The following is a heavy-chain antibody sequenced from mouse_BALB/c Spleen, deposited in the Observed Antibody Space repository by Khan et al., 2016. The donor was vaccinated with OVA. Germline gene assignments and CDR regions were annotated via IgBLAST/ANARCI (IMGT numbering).Heavy chain of an antibody. Sequence: VQLKQSGPGLLKPSQSLSLTCTVTGYSITSDYAWNWIRQFPGNQLEWMAYISYSGSTTYSPSLRSRISITRDKSKNQFFLQLNSVTTEDTATYYCASGRLVLRYSDYFDYWGQGTTLTVSS. V-gene: IGHV3-2*02. D-gene: IGHD1-1*01. J-gene: IGHJ2*01. CDR1: GYSITSDYA. CDR2: ISYSGST. CDR3: ASGRLVLRYSDYFDY.